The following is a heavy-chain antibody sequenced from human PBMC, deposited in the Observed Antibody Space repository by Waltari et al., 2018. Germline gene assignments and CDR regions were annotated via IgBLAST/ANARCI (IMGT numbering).Heavy chain of an antibody. CDR1: GFTFSSYG. V-gene: IGHV3-30*02. J-gene: IGHJ3*02. CDR3: AKSPTRLSDAFDI. CDR2: IRYDGSNK. D-gene: IGHD5-12*01. Sequence: QVQLVESGGGVVQPGGSLRLSCAASGFTFSSYGMHWVRQAPVKGLEWVAFIRYDGSNKYYADSVKGRFTISRDNSKNTLYLQMNSLRAEDTAVYYCAKSPTRLSDAFDIWGQGTMVTVSS.